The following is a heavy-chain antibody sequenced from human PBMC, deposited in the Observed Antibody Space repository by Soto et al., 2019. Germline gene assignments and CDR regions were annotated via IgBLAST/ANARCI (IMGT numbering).Heavy chain of an antibody. CDR1: GYTFTSYG. D-gene: IGHD2-15*01. Sequence: ASVKVSCQASGYTFTSYGISWVRQAPGQGLEWMGWISAYNGNTNYAQKLQGRVTMTTDTSTSTAYMELRSLRSDDTAVYYCARLVVVAATNWFDPWGQGTLVTVSS. CDR3: ARLVVVAATNWFDP. J-gene: IGHJ5*02. CDR2: ISAYNGNT. V-gene: IGHV1-18*01.